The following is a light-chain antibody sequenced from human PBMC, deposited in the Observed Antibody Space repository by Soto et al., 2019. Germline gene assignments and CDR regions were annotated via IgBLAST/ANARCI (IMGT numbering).Light chain of an antibody. Sequence: EIIMTQSPATLSVSPGERASLSCRASQSVSSNLAWYQQKPGQAPRLLIYAASTRATGIADRFSGSGSGTDFTLTISRLEPEDFATYYCQQYNSYYRTFGQGTKVDI. J-gene: IGKJ1*01. CDR3: QQYNSYYRT. V-gene: IGKV3D-15*01. CDR1: QSVSSN. CDR2: AAS.